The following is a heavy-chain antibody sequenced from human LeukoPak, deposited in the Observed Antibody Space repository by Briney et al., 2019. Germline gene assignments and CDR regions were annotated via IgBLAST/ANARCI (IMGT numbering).Heavy chain of an antibody. Sequence: GASVKVSCKASGYTFTGYYTHWVRQAPGQGLEWMGWINPNSGGTNYAQKFQGRVTMTRDMSISTAYMELSRLRSDDTAVYYCARAFKEMATIDYWGQGTLVTVSS. CDR2: INPNSGGT. J-gene: IGHJ4*02. CDR3: ARAFKEMATIDY. D-gene: IGHD5-24*01. V-gene: IGHV1-2*02. CDR1: GYTFTGYY.